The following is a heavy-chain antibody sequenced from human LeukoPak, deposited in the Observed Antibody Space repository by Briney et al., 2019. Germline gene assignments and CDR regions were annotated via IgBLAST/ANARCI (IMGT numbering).Heavy chain of an antibody. CDR2: IYHTGDI. Sequence: SETLSLTCTVSGASIRSYYWAWIRQPPGKGLEWLGNIYHTGDINYSPSLESRVAISVDTSKNQFSLKLTSVTAADTAVYYCARDRGYYASGSYYKSGWFDPWGQGTLVTVSS. D-gene: IGHD3-10*01. V-gene: IGHV4-59*01. CDR1: GASIRSYY. CDR3: ARDRGYYASGSYYKSGWFDP. J-gene: IGHJ5*02.